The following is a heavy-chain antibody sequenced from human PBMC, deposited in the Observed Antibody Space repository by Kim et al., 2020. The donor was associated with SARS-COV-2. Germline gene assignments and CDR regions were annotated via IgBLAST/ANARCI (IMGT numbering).Heavy chain of an antibody. CDR2: INHSGST. V-gene: IGHV4-34*01. J-gene: IGHJ6*02. Sequence: SETLSLTCAVYGGSFSGYYWSWIRQPPGKGLEWIGEINHSGSTNYNPSLKSRVTISVDTSKNQFSLKLSSVTAADTAVYYCAREKVVTAISYYYYYYGMDVWGQGTTVTVSS. CDR1: GGSFSGYY. CDR3: AREKVVTAISYYYYYYGMDV. D-gene: IGHD2-21*02.